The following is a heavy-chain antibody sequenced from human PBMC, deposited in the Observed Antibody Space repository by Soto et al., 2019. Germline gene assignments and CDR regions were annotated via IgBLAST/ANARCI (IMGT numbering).Heavy chain of an antibody. CDR2: ISTYSGNT. V-gene: IGHV1-18*03. D-gene: IGHD3-22*01. Sequence: ASVKVSCKASGYRFSSYGICWVRQAPGQGLQWMGWISTYSGNTNFAQDFRDRLTMTTDTSTNTAYMELRSLRSDDMAVYYCVRAKEGVYYDSSGYYDSWGQGTLVTVSS. CDR3: VRAKEGVYYDSSGYYDS. J-gene: IGHJ4*02. CDR1: GYRFSSYG.